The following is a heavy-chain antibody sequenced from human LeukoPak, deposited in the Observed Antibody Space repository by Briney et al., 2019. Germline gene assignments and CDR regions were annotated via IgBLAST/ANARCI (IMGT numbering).Heavy chain of an antibody. J-gene: IGHJ6*02. CDR2: INHSGST. D-gene: IGHD6-13*01. V-gene: IGHV4-34*01. CDR1: GGSFSGYY. CDR3: ARAGAAAGYYGMDV. Sequence: SETLSLTCAVYGGSFSGYYWSWTRQPPGKGLEWIGEINHSGSTNYNPSLKSQVTISVDTSKNQFSLKLSSVTAADTAVYYCARAGAAAGYYGMDVWGQGTTVTVSS.